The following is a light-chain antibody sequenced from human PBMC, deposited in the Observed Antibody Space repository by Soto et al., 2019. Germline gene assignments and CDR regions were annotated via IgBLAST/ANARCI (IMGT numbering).Light chain of an antibody. CDR2: DAS. CDR3: QQRSSWT. Sequence: EIVLTQSPATLSLSPGERATLSCRASQSVSSFLGWYQQKPGQAPRLLIYDASNRATGIPARVSGSGSGTAVTLTTSSLEPEDFAVYYCQQRSSWTFGKGTKVEIK. V-gene: IGKV3-11*01. CDR1: QSVSSF. J-gene: IGKJ1*01.